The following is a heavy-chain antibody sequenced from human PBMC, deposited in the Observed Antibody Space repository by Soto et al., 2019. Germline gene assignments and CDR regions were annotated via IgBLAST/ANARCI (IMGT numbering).Heavy chain of an antibody. CDR1: GGTFSSYA. V-gene: IGHV1-69*13. CDR3: ARGIIVLMVYAIEGYYGMDV. CDR2: IIPIFGTA. Sequence: SVKVSCKASGGTFSSYAISWVRQAPGQGLEWMGGIIPIFGTANYAQKFQGRVTITADESTSTAYMELSSLRSEDTAVYYCARGIIVLMVYAIEGYYGMDVWGQGTTVTVS. D-gene: IGHD2-8*01. J-gene: IGHJ6*02.